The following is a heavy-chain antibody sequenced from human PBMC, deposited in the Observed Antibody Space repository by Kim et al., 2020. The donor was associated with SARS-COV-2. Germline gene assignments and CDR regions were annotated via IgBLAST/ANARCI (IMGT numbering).Heavy chain of an antibody. CDR3: ARGAGPLLWFGELFGY. D-gene: IGHD3-10*01. J-gene: IGHJ4*02. CDR2: INHSGST. CDR1: GGSFSGYY. Sequence: SETLSLTCAVYGGSFSGYYWSWIRQPPGKGLEWIGEINHSGSTNYNPSLKSRVTISVDTSKNQFSLKLSSVTAADTAMYYCARGAGPLLWFGELFGYWGQGTLVTVSS. V-gene: IGHV4-34*01.